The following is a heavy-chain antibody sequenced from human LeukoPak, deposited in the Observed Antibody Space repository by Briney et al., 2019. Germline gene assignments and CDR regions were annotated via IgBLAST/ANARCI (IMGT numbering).Heavy chain of an antibody. Sequence: GGSLRLSCAASGFTFDDYGMSWVRQAPGKGLEWVSGINWNGGGTGYADSVKGRFTISRDNAKNSPYLQMNSLRAEDTALYYCARTAPPRYYDFWSGYSRYYYYYYMDVWGKGTTVTVSS. CDR3: ARTAPPRYYDFWSGYSRYYYYYYMDV. D-gene: IGHD3-3*01. V-gene: IGHV3-20*04. J-gene: IGHJ6*03. CDR2: INWNGGGT. CDR1: GFTFDDYG.